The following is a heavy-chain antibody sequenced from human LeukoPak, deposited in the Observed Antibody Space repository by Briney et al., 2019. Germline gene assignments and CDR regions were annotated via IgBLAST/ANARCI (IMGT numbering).Heavy chain of an antibody. CDR3: ARVSGGRSSWYSWYYYYYYYMDV. V-gene: IGHV4-39*01. CDR1: GGSIRNSNYY. CDR2: IFYDGSS. D-gene: IGHD6-13*01. Sequence: PSETLSLTCTVSGGSIRNSNYYWGWIRQPPGKGLEWIGSIFYDGSSDYNPSLKSRVTISVDTSKNKFSLKLSSVTAADTAVYYCARVSGGRSSWYSWYYYYYYYMDVWGKGTTVTVSS. J-gene: IGHJ6*03.